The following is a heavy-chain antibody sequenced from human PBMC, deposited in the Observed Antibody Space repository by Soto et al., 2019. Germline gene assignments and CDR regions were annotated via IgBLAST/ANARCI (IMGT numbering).Heavy chain of an antibody. Sequence: QVQLQESGPGLVKPSETLSLTCTVSGGFITSYYWIWIRPPPGKGLAWIGYIYYSGCTNYNPSIKSRVTISVDTSKNQFSLKLSSLTAADTAVYYGARAGTWHTPFEYWGQGALVTVSS. V-gene: IGHV4-59*01. CDR1: GGFITSYY. J-gene: IGHJ4*02. CDR3: ARAGTWHTPFEY. CDR2: IYYSGCT. D-gene: IGHD2-15*01.